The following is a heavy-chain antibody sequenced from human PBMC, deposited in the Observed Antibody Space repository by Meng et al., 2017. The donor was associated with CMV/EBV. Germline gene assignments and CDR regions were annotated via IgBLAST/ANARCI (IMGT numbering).Heavy chain of an antibody. Sequence: ASVKVSCKASGYTFTSYYMHWVRQAPGQGLEWMGIINPSGGSTSYAQKFQGRVTMTRDTSTSTVYMELSSLRSEDTAVYYCARGIVVVPAALSYYYYYGMDVWGQGTTVTVSS. CDR1: GYTFTSYY. CDR2: INPSGGST. V-gene: IGHV1-46*01. CDR3: ARGIVVVPAALSYYYYYGMDV. D-gene: IGHD2-2*01. J-gene: IGHJ6*02.